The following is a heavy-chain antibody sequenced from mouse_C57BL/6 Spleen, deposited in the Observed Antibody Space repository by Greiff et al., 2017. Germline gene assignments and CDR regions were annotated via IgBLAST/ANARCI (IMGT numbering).Heavy chain of an antibody. J-gene: IGHJ4*01. V-gene: IGHV1-82*01. Sequence: QVQLQQSGPELVKPGASVKISCKASGYAFSSSWMNWVKQRPGKGLEWIGRIYPGDGDTNYNGKFKGKATLTAHKSSSTAYMQLSILTSEDSAVYFCARKGYYAMDYWGQGTSVTVSS. CDR2: IYPGDGDT. CDR3: ARKGYYAMDY. CDR1: GYAFSSSW.